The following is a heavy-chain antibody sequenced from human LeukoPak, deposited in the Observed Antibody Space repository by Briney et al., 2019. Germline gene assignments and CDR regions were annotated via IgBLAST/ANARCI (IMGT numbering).Heavy chain of an antibody. Sequence: ASVKVSGKASGYTFTSYGISWVRQAPGQGLEWMGWISAYNGNTNYAQKLQGRVTMTTDTSTSTAYMELRSLRSDDTAVYYCAREALEWSLYYYYGMDVWGQGTTVTVSS. CDR3: AREALEWSLYYYYGMDV. V-gene: IGHV1-18*01. J-gene: IGHJ6*02. CDR1: GYTFTSYG. D-gene: IGHD3-3*01. CDR2: ISAYNGNT.